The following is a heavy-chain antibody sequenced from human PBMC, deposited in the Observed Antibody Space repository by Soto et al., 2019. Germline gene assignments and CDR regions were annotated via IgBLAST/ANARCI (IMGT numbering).Heavy chain of an antibody. CDR1: GFSFSSYW. CDR3: ARSPGGYYID. J-gene: IGHJ3*01. V-gene: IGHV3-74*01. D-gene: IGHD3-9*01. Sequence: EVQLVESGGGLVQPGGSLRLSCADSGFSFSSYWMHWVRQGPGKGLVWVSRIDTDGSSTNYADSVKGRFTISRDNDKNTVDLQMNSLRAEDTAVYYCARSPGGYYIDWGQGTMVTVSS. CDR2: IDTDGSST.